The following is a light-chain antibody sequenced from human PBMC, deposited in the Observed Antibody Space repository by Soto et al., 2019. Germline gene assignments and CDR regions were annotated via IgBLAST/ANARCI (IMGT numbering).Light chain of an antibody. CDR2: DVS. Sequence: QSVLTQAASVSGAPGQSIPISCTGTSSDGGGYNYVSWYQQHPGKAPKLMIYDVSNRPSGVSNRFSGSKSGNTASLTISGLQAEDEADYYCSSYTSSSTLPYVFGTGTKVTVL. CDR3: SSYTSSSTLPYV. V-gene: IGLV2-14*01. J-gene: IGLJ1*01. CDR1: SSDGGGYNY.